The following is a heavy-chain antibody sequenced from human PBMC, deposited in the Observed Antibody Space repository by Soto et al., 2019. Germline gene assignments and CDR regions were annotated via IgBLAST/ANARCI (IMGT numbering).Heavy chain of an antibody. CDR1: GLIVSSTY. J-gene: IGHJ3*02. V-gene: IGHV3-66*01. CDR3: AREPRYCSGGSCSITGDAFDI. D-gene: IGHD2-15*01. CDR2: ISNGGDT. Sequence: EVQLVESGGSLVQPGGSLRLSCAASGLIVSSTYMSWVRQAPGKGLEWVSVISNGGDTHYADSVKGRFSLSRDISNNTLHLQMSSLRVEDTAVYYCAREPRYCSGGSCSITGDAFDIWGQGTMVTVSS.